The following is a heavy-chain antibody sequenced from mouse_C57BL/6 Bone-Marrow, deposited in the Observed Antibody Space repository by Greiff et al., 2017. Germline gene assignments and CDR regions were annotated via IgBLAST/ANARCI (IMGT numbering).Heavy chain of an antibody. J-gene: IGHJ4*01. CDR3: ASEVYGSSADYARDY. CDR1: GYTFTSYW. D-gene: IGHD1-1*01. Sequence: QVQLQQPGAELVKPGASVKLSCKASGYTFTSYWMQWVKQRPGQGLEWIGEIDPSDSYTNYNQKFKGKATLTVDTSSSTAYMQLSSLTSEDSAVYYCASEVYGSSADYARDYWGQGTSGTVSS. CDR2: IDPSDSYT. V-gene: IGHV1-50*01.